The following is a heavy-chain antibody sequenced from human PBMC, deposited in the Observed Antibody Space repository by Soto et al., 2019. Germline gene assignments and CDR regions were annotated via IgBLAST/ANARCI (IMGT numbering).Heavy chain of an antibody. D-gene: IGHD6-13*01. CDR1: GYTFTSYG. CDR2: ISAYNGNT. CDR3: ARDSPPPYSPRPARHPSYFDY. V-gene: IGHV1-18*01. Sequence: GASVKVSCKASGYTFTSYGISWVRQAPGQGLEWMGWISAYNGNTNYAQKLQGRVTMTTDTSTSTAYMELRSLRSDDTAVYYCARDSPPPYSPRPARHPSYFDYWGQGTLVTVSS. J-gene: IGHJ4*02.